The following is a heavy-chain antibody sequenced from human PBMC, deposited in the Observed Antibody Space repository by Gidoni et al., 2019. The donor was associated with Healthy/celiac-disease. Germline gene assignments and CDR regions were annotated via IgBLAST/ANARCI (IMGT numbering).Heavy chain of an antibody. J-gene: IGHJ4*02. D-gene: IGHD5-18*01. CDR3: ARDKVVSLRIQLWSDY. CDR1: GGTFSSYA. Sequence: QVQLVQSGAEVKKPGSSVKASCKASGGTFSSYAISWVRQAPGQGLEWTGGIIPIFGTANYAQKFQGRVTITADKSTSTAYMELSSLRSEDTAVYYCARDKVVSLRIQLWSDYWGQGTLVTVSS. V-gene: IGHV1-69*06. CDR2: IIPIFGTA.